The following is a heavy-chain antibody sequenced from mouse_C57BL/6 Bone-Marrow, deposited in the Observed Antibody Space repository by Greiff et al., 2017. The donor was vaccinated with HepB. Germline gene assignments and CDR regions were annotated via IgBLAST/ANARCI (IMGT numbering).Heavy chain of an antibody. CDR3: ARAAQANFDY. CDR1: GYTFTSYW. Sequence: VQLKQPGAELVMPGASVKLSCKASGYTFTSYWMHWVKQRPGQGLEWIGEIDPSDSYTNYHQKFKGKSTLTVDKSSSTAYMQLSSLTSEDSAVYYCARAAQANFDYWGQGTTRTVSS. CDR2: IDPSDSYT. D-gene: IGHD3-2*02. V-gene: IGHV1-69*01. J-gene: IGHJ2*01.